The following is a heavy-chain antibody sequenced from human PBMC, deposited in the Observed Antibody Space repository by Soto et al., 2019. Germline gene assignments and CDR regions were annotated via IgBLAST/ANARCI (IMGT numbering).Heavy chain of an antibody. CDR1: GGTFSSYA. J-gene: IGHJ6*02. CDR3: ASAFRPLLPGAHGMDV. CDR2: IIPIFGTA. D-gene: IGHD7-27*01. Sequence: SVKVSCKASGGTFSSYAISWVRQAPGQGLEWMGGIIPIFGTANYAQKFQGRVTITADESTSTAYMELSSLRSEDTAGYYCASAFRPLLPGAHGMDVWGQGTTVTVSS. V-gene: IGHV1-69*13.